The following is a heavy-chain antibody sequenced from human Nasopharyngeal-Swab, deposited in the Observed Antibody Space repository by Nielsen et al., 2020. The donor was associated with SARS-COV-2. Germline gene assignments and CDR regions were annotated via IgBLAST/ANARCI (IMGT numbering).Heavy chain of an antibody. CDR2: IKQDGSEK. CDR3: ARDSTYYYYYGMDV. V-gene: IGHV3-7*03. J-gene: IGHJ6*02. Sequence: WIRQPPGKGLEWVANIKQDGSEKYYVDSVKGRFTTSRDNAKNSLYLQMNSLRAEDTAVYYCARDSTYYYYYGMDVWGQGTTVTVSS.